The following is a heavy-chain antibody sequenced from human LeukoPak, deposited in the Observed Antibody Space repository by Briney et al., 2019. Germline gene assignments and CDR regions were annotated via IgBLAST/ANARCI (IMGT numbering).Heavy chain of an antibody. CDR1: GFSVNNNY. J-gene: IGHJ3*02. CDR2: IYSIGIT. D-gene: IGHD5-24*01. Sequence: GGSLRLSCAVFGFSVNNNYMSWVRQAPGKGLEWVSVIYSIGITFYADSVKGRFIISRDNSKNSPHLQMNSLRAEDTAVYYCTRGGEMATIGNAFDIWGQGTMVSVSS. V-gene: IGHV3-66*01. CDR3: TRGGEMATIGNAFDI.